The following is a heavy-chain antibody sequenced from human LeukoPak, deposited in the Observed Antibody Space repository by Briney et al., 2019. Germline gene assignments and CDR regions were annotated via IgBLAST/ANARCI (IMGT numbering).Heavy chain of an antibody. CDR1: GGSISSYY. CDR2: IYYSGST. V-gene: IGHV4-59*01. CDR3: ARGLGEDWFDP. Sequence: PSETLSLTCTVSGGSISSYYWSWIRQPPGKGLEWIGYIYYSGSTNYNPSLKSRVTISVDTSKNQFSLKLSSVTAADTAVYYCARGLGEDWFDPWGQGTLVTVSS. D-gene: IGHD1-26*01. J-gene: IGHJ5*02.